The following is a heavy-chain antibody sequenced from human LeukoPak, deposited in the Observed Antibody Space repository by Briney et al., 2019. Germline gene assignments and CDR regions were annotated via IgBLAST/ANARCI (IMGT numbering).Heavy chain of an antibody. J-gene: IGHJ4*02. D-gene: IGHD1-1*01. CDR1: GFTVSSNY. CDR2: IRSNGDTT. CDR3: AKGQELDDGVFDS. V-gene: IGHV3-23*01. Sequence: GGSLRLSCAVSGFTVSSNYMTWVRQAPGKGLEWVSTIRSNGDTTYNADSVKGRFTISRDNSKNTLYLELNSLRVEDTATFYCAKGQELDDGVFDSWGQGTMVTVSS.